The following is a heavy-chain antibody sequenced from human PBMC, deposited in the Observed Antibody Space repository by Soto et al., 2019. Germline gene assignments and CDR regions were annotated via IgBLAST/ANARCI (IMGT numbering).Heavy chain of an antibody. V-gene: IGHV3-23*01. D-gene: IGHD2-15*01. J-gene: IGHJ6*03. Sequence: GGSLRLSCTAAGFAFSSYAVSCVRQAPGKGLEWVSSISDSGISTYYADSVKGRFTISRDNSKNTLYLEMNSLRAEDTAVYHCASKGAGYCSGGGCNYYMDVWGKGTTVTVSS. CDR1: GFAFSSYA. CDR2: ISDSGIST. CDR3: ASKGAGYCSGGGCNYYMDV.